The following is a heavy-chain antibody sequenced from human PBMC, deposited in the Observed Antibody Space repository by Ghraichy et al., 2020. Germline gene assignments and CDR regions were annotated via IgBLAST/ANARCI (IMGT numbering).Heavy chain of an antibody. J-gene: IGHJ3*02. Sequence: SETLSLTCTVSGGSISSYYWSWIRQPPGKGLEWIGYIYYSGSTNYNPSLKSRVTISVDTSKNQFSLKLSSVTAADTAMYYCARVLHATLGYCSSTSCYGVGAFDIWGQGTMVTVSS. CDR3: ARVLHATLGYCSSTSCYGVGAFDI. CDR1: GGSISSYY. CDR2: IYYSGST. D-gene: IGHD2-2*01. V-gene: IGHV4-59*01.